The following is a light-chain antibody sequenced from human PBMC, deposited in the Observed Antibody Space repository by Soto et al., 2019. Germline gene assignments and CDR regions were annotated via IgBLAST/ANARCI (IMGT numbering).Light chain of an antibody. CDR3: QHLNAYPIT. J-gene: IGKJ5*01. CDR2: AAS. Sequence: DIQLTQSPSFLSASVGDRVIITCRASQAISNYLAWYQQKPWKATKLLIYAASTLQGGVPSRFSGSGSGTEFTLTFNSIQPADFATYYCQHLNAYPITFGQGTRLEIK. CDR1: QAISNY. V-gene: IGKV1-9*01.